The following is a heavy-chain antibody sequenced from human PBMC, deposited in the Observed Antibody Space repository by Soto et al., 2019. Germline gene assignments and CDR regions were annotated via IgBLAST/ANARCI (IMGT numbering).Heavy chain of an antibody. J-gene: IGHJ4*02. V-gene: IGHV4-59*11. CDR3: ARGFYDGSSGYYLDV. CDR1: GSSLSGHY. D-gene: IGHD3-22*01. Sequence: SETLFLTCTVSGSSLSGHYWGWMRQPPGKGLECIGYIYYSGSTNYNPSLKSRDTISVDTSKNQFPLKLSSVTAADMGVYYCARGFYDGSSGYYLDVWRQGNLVTVSS. CDR2: IYYSGST.